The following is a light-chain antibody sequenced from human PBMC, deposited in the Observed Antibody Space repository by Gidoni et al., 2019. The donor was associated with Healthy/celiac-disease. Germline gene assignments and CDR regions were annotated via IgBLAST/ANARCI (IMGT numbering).Light chain of an antibody. Sequence: DIQMTQSPSSLSASVGDRVTITCRASQSISSYLKWYQQKPGKAPKLLIYAASSLQSGVPSRFGGSGSGTAFPLTISSLPPEDFAPYSCPQSYRTPLTFGGGTKVEIQ. J-gene: IGKJ4*01. CDR2: AAS. CDR3: PQSYRTPLT. CDR1: QSISSY. V-gene: IGKV1-39*01.